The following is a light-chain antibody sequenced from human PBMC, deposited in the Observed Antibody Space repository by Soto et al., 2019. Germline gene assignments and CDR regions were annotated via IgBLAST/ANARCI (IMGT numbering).Light chain of an antibody. CDR1: QGISSY. Sequence: DIQLTQSPSFLSASVGDRVTITCRASQGISSYLAWYQQKPGKAPKLLIYAASTLQSGVPSRFSGSGSGTEFTINISSLQPEDFATYYCQQLNSYPLTFGPGTKVDIK. J-gene: IGKJ3*01. V-gene: IGKV1-9*01. CDR2: AAS. CDR3: QQLNSYPLT.